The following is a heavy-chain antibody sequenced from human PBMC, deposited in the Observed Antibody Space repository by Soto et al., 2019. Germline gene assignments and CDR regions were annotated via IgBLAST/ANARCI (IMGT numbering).Heavy chain of an antibody. J-gene: IGHJ6*02. Sequence: SVTLSLTCTVSGGSISSSSYYWGWIRQPPGKGLEWIGSIYYSGSTYYNPSLKSRVTISVDTSKNQFSLKLSSVTAADTAVYYCARQPDYAMVRGTMDVWGQGTTVTVSS. V-gene: IGHV4-39*01. CDR2: IYYSGST. CDR1: GGSISSSSYY. D-gene: IGHD3-10*01. CDR3: ARQPDYAMVRGTMDV.